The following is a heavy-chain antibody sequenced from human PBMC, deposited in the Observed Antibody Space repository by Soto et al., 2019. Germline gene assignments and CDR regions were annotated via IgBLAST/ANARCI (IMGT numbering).Heavy chain of an antibody. CDR3: AKERWAAAGTPTLDY. D-gene: IGHD6-13*01. CDR2: ISGGTSST. Sequence: EVQLLESGGGLGQPAGSVRLSCAASGFTFSSYAMSWVRQAPGKGLEWVSAISGGTSSTYYADSVKGRFTISRDNSNNTNYLQMNSLRAEDTAVYYCAKERWAAAGTPTLDYWGQGTLVTVSS. J-gene: IGHJ4*02. V-gene: IGHV3-23*01. CDR1: GFTFSSYA.